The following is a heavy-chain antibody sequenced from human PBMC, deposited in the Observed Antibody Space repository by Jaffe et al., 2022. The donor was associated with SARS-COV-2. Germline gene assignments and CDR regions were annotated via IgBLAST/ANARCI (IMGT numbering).Heavy chain of an antibody. CDR3: ARFVIFGVGWVDN. D-gene: IGHD3-3*01. CDR1: GGSISSSEYY. V-gene: IGHV4-31*03. J-gene: IGHJ4*02. Sequence: QVQLQESGPGLVKPSQALSLTCTVSGGSISSSEYYWTWIRQLPGKGLDWIGFIYYSGSTDYNPSLKSRVTLSIDTSKNQFSLKLSSVTAADTAIYYCARFVIFGVGWVDNWGQGTLVTVSS. CDR2: IYYSGST.